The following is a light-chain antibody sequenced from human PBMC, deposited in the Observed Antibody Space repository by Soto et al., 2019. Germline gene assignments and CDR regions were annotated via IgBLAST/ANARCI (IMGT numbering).Light chain of an antibody. J-gene: IGKJ1*01. V-gene: IGKV3-15*01. CDR1: NVGSSS. CDR2: GAS. Sequence: TQTPATLSVSPGESATLSCRGSNVGSSSLAWYQKKPGQAPRLLIYGASSRATGIPARFSGSGSGTEFTLTISSLQSEDFAVYYCQQYNNWPPWTFGQGTK. CDR3: QQYNNWPPWT.